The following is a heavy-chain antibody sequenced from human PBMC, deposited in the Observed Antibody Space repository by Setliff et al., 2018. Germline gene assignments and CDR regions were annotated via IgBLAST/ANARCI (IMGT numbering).Heavy chain of an antibody. D-gene: IGHD2-8*02. CDR3: ARMSTSGPHYDY. V-gene: IGHV1-18*04. Sequence: ASVKVSCKASGYTFTNSIVSWVRQAPGQGLEWMGWIHAGSSNTLYSQRFQDRITISRDTSATTVHMELSSLRSDDTAVYYCARMSTSGPHYDYWGQGTLVTVSS. J-gene: IGHJ4*02. CDR2: IHAGSSNT. CDR1: GYTFTNSI.